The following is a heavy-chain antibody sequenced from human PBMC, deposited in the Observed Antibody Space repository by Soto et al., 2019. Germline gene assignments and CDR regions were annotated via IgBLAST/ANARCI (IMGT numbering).Heavy chain of an antibody. CDR1: GYTFSNYG. V-gene: IGHV1-18*01. D-gene: IGHD2-2*01. J-gene: IGHJ5*02. CDR2: ISLYSDGT. CDR3: ARVVPGAEAWFGP. Sequence: QVQLVQSGGEVKRPGALVKVSCKTSGYTFSNYGITWVRQAPGQPLEWLGWISLYSDGTNYAQKFQGRASMTTDTSTTTAYMELRSLRSDDTAVYYCARVVPGAEAWFGPWGQGTLVTVSS.